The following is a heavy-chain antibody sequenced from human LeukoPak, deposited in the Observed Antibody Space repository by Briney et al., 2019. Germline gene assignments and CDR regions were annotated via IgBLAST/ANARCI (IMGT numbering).Heavy chain of an antibody. CDR2: IYTSGST. D-gene: IGHD2-2*01. CDR3: ARVSSTSRHWFDP. V-gene: IGHV4-61*02. J-gene: IGHJ5*02. CDR1: GGSISSGSYY. Sequence: PSETLSLTYTVSGGSISSGSYYWSWIRQPAGKGLEWIGRIYTSGSTNYNPSLKSRVTISVDTSKNQFSLKLSSVTAADTAVYYCARVSSTSRHWFDPWGQGTLVTVSS.